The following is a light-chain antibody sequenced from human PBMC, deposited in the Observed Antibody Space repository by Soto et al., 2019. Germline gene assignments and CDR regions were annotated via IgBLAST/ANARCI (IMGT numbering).Light chain of an antibody. CDR3: QQYGSSPIT. J-gene: IGKJ5*01. CDR1: QSVSSSY. CDR2: GAS. Sequence: EIVLPQSPGPLSLSPGERSTLSCMASQSVSSSYLAWYQQKPGQAPRLLIYGASSRATGIPDRFSGSGSGTDFTLTISRLEPEDFAVYYCQQYGSSPITFGQGTLLETK. V-gene: IGKV3-20*01.